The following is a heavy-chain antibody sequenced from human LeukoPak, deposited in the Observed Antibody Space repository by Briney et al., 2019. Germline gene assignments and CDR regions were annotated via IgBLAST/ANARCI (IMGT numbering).Heavy chain of an antibody. CDR3: ARGLQLWSDVFDY. Sequence: ASVKVSCKASGYTFTGYYMHWVRQAPGQGLEWMGWINPNSGGTNYAQKFQGRVTMTRDTSISTAYMELSRLRSDGTAVYYCARGLQLWSDVFDYWGQGTLVTVSS. CDR2: INPNSGGT. D-gene: IGHD5-18*01. J-gene: IGHJ4*02. CDR1: GYTFTGYY. V-gene: IGHV1-2*02.